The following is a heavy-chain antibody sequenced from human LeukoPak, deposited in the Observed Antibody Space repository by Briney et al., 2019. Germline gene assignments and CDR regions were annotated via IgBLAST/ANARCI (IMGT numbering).Heavy chain of an antibody. CDR2: IWYDGSNK. CDR3: VYMRGLYYGIDY. J-gene: IGHJ4*02. D-gene: IGHD3-10*01. V-gene: IGHV3-33*01. Sequence: QSGGSLRLSCAASGFTFSSYGMHWVRQAPGKGLEWVAVIWYDGSNKYYADSVKGRFTISRDNSKNTLYLQMNSLRAEDTAVYYCVYMRGLYYGIDYWGQGTLVTVSS. CDR1: GFTFSSYG.